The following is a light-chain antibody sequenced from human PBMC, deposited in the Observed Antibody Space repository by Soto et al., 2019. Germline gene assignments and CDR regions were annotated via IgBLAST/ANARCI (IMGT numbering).Light chain of an antibody. Sequence: DIQMTQSPSTLSASVGDRVTIACRASQSISNLLAWYQQRPGKAPQLLIYDASTLLRGVPSRFSGSGFGTEFTLTISSLQPDDFATYYCQQFNRYSSWPFGQGTNVDIK. J-gene: IGKJ1*01. CDR3: QQFNRYSSWP. CDR2: DAS. V-gene: IGKV1-5*01. CDR1: QSISNL.